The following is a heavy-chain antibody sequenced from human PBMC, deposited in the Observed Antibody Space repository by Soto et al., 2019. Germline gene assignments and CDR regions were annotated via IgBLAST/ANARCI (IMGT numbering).Heavy chain of an antibody. CDR2: IYASGST. CDR1: EFSVSSNY. V-gene: IGHV3-66*01. CDR3: ARNPYFFTTCCYYTDY. Sequence: EVQLVESGGGLVQPGESLRLSCAASEFSVSSNYISWVRQAPGKGLEWVSVIYASGSTYYTDSVRGRFTISRDNSKNILYLQMNSLRAEDTAVYYCARNPYFFTTCCYYTDYWGQGTLVTVSS. J-gene: IGHJ4*02. D-gene: IGHD2-2*01.